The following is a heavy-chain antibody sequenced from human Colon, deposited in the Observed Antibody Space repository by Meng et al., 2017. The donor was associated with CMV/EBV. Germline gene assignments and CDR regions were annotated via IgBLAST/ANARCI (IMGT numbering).Heavy chain of an antibody. CDR3: TSTGVAGAGEH. CDR2: ISSSGSSI. D-gene: IGHD6-13*01. CDR1: GFTFSDYY. Sequence: GGSLRLSCAASGFTFSDYYMTWIRQAPGKGLEWVSYISSSGSSIYYADSVRGRFTISRDNAKNSQYLQMNSLRAEDTAVYYCTSTGVAGAGEHWGQGTLVTVSS. V-gene: IGHV3-11*04. J-gene: IGHJ4*02.